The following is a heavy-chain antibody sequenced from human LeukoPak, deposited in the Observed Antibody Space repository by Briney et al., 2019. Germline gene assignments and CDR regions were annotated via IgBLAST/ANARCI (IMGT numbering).Heavy chain of an antibody. V-gene: IGHV3-23*01. CDR2: ISGSGGST. CDR3: AKGRGGLPFDY. J-gene: IGHJ4*02. Sequence: GGSLRLSCAASGFTFSSYAMSWVRQAPGKGLDWVSAISGSGGSTYYAASVKGRFTISRDNSKNTLYLQMNSLRAEDTAVYYCAKGRGGLPFDYWGQGTLVTVSS. CDR1: GFTFSSYA. D-gene: IGHD3-16*01.